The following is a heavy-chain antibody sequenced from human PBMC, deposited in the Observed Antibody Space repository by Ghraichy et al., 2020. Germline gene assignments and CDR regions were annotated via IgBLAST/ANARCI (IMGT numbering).Heavy chain of an antibody. CDR2: INHDGSET. CDR3: ARQDSSAWNALVY. CDR1: GMSISRHS. V-gene: IGHV3-7*03. J-gene: IGHJ4*02. D-gene: IGHD3-22*01. Sequence: GVLRLSCAASGMSISRHSMTWVRQAPGKGLEWVANINHDGSETYYVDPVRGRFTISRDNLQNSVFLQMSSLRPDDTAIYYCARQDSSAWNALVYWGPGTLVSVSS.